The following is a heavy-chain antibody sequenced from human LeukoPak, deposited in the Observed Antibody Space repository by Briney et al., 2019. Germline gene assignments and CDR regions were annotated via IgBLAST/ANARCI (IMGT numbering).Heavy chain of an antibody. CDR3: ARVGQLGLHAFDI. J-gene: IGHJ3*02. D-gene: IGHD6-13*01. V-gene: IGHV3-30*04. CDR1: GSTFSSYA. Sequence: GRSLRLSCAASGSTFSSYAMHWVRQAPGKGLEWVAVISYDGSNKYYADSVKGRFTISRDNSKNTLYLQMNSLRAEDTAVYYCARVGQLGLHAFDIWGQGTMVTVSS. CDR2: ISYDGSNK.